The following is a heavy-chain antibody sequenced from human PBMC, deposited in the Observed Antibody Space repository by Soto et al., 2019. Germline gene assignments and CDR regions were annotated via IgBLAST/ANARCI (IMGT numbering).Heavy chain of an antibody. D-gene: IGHD3-9*01. CDR1: QYTYTDYY. J-gene: IGHJ4*02. CDR3: ATRSDWSPVRDY. CDR2: INNGVGT. Sequence: ASVNVSCKASQYTYTDYYLHWVRQAPGQRPEWMGWINNGVGTFYAQKFQGRLTMTRDTSITTAYMELSRLSSDDTAFYYCATRSDWSPVRDYWGQGNLVSVSP. V-gene: IGHV1-2*02.